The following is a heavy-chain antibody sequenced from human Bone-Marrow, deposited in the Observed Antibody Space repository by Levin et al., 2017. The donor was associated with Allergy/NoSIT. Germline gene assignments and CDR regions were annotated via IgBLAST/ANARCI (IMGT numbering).Heavy chain of an antibody. Sequence: SETLSLTCTVSGGSINSGNYYWTWIRQHPGKGLEWIGYISYSGNTFYNASLKSRLTISVDTSKTHFSLRLSSGTAADTAVYYCARGITIFGVVLAVNDAFDIWGQGTMVTVSS. CDR3: ARGITIFGVVLAVNDAFDI. CDR2: ISYSGNT. D-gene: IGHD3-3*01. CDR1: GGSINSGNYY. V-gene: IGHV4-31*03. J-gene: IGHJ3*02.